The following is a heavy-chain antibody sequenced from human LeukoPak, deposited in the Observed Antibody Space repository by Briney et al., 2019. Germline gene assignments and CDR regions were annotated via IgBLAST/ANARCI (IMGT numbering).Heavy chain of an antibody. J-gene: IGHJ3*01. D-gene: IGHD6-19*01. Sequence: GGSLRLSCAASEFTFSSYGMHWVRQAPGKGLQWVAVISYDGSSEYYADSVKGRFIISRDNSKNTLYLQVNSLRAEDTAVYYCAKDSDIAVAGTDDAFDLWGQGTMVTVSS. CDR2: ISYDGSSE. CDR3: AKDSDIAVAGTDDAFDL. V-gene: IGHV3-30*18. CDR1: EFTFSSYG.